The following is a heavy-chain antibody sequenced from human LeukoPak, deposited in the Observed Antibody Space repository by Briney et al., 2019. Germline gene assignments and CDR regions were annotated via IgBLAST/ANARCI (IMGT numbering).Heavy chain of an antibody. CDR3: ARVGVGASLDTFDI. D-gene: IGHD2-8*01. Sequence: SGGSLRLSCAASGFTFSTYWMTWVRQTPGKGLEWVANINQDGREKYYVDSVEGRFTISRDNAKMSLYVRVKSLRAEDTAVYNCARVGVGASLDTFDIWGQGTMVTVSS. V-gene: IGHV3-7*01. CDR1: GFTFSTYW. J-gene: IGHJ3*02. CDR2: INQDGREK.